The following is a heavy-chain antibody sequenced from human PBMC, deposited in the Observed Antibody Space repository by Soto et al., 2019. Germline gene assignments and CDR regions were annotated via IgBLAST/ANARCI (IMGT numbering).Heavy chain of an antibody. CDR1: GGSISSANYY. V-gene: IGHV4-39*01. CDR2: MYSRGNT. J-gene: IGHJ5*02. D-gene: IGHD3-22*01. CDR3: ERQPYDSRGYYYGT. Sequence: SETLSLTCTVSGGSISSANYYWGWIRQPPGKGLEWIGSMYSRGNTYYNPSLKSRVTVSVDTSKNHCSLKLSSVTAADTAVYYCERQPYDSRGYYYGTWGQGALVTVSS.